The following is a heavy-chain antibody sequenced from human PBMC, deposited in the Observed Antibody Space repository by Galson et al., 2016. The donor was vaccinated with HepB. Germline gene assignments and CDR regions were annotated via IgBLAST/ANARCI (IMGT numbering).Heavy chain of an antibody. CDR2: TNTNNGDT. CDR1: GYMFTGFY. D-gene: IGHD3-3*01. J-gene: IGHJ3*02. Sequence: SVKVSCKASGYMFTGFYMHWVRQAPGQGLEWMGRTNTNNGDTNYAQTLVGRFTMTRDTSISTGYMELTSLNSDDTAMNYCAASGPGVEGDDLDIWGQGTMVIVSS. CDR3: AASGPGVEGDDLDI. V-gene: IGHV1-2*06.